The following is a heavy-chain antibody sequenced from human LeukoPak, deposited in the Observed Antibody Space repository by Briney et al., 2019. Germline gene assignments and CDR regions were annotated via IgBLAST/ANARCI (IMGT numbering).Heavy chain of an antibody. CDR1: GYTFTSYD. Sequence: GASVKVSCKASGYTFTSYDISWVRQAPGQGLEWMGWISAYNGNTNYAQKLQGRVTMTTDTSTSTVYMELRSLTSDDTAVYYCAREITNFGLKIFYMDVWGKGTTVTVSS. V-gene: IGHV1-18*01. J-gene: IGHJ6*03. CDR3: AREITNFGLKIFYMDV. D-gene: IGHD3-3*01. CDR2: ISAYNGNT.